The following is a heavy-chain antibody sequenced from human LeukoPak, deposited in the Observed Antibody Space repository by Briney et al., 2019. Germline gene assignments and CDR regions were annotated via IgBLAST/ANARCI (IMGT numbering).Heavy chain of an antibody. V-gene: IGHV3-74*01. CDR3: EAARDYFDY. Sequence: GGSLSLSCAASGXTLSSFWVHWVRQAPGKGLVWDSRNKRDGTSTTYADPVKGRSTISRDPANITLYLQINSLRAEDTAFYCYEAARDYFDYWGQGTLVTVSS. J-gene: IGHJ4*02. CDR2: NKRDGTST. CDR1: GXTLSSFW.